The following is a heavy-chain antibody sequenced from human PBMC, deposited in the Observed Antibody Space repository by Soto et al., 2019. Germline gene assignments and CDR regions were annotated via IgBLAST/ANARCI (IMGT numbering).Heavy chain of an antibody. CDR1: GGSFSGYY. D-gene: IGHD1-1*01. J-gene: IGHJ6*02. CDR2: INHSGST. V-gene: IGHV4-34*01. Sequence: SETLSLTCAVYGGSFSGYYWSWIRQPPGKGLEWIGEINHSGSTNYNPSLKSRVTISVDTSKNQFSLKLSSVTAADTAVYYCARGEGDGYNWSYYYYGIDVWGQGTTDTVSS. CDR3: ARGEGDGYNWSYYYYGIDV.